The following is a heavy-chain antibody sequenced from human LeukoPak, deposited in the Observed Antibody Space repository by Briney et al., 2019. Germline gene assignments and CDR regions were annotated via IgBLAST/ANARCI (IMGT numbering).Heavy chain of an antibody. CDR3: VRHSASGTYALDY. V-gene: IGHV3-23*01. CDR2: FSGHTTST. Sequence: GGSLRLSCAASGFTFSSYAMSWVRQAPGKGLEWVSAFSGHTTSTYYADSVKGRFTISRDNAKNTLYLQMNSLRAEDTAVYYCVRHSASGTYALDYWGQGTLVTVSS. D-gene: IGHD3-10*01. CDR1: GFTFSSYA. J-gene: IGHJ4*02.